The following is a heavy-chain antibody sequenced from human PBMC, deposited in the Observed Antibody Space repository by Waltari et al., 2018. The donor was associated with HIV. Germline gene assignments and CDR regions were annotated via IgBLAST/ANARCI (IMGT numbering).Heavy chain of an antibody. D-gene: IGHD3-10*01. CDR1: GFSVSGNY. Sequence: EVHLVESGGHLVQPGGSLRLSCAASGFSVSGNYLNWVHQAPGRGLEWVSVIYSGGNTYYADSVKGRFTISRDNSKNTLYLQMNSLRVEDTALYYCTTGGAYLDYWGQGTLVTVSS. V-gene: IGHV3-66*01. CDR2: IYSGGNT. J-gene: IGHJ4*02. CDR3: TTGGAYLDY.